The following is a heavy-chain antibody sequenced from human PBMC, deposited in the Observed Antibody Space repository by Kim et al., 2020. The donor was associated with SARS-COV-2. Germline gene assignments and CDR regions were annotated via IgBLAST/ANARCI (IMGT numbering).Heavy chain of an antibody. V-gene: IGHV4-4*02. Sequence: SETLSLTCAVSGGSISSSNWWNWVRQPPGKGLEWIGEIYHSGSTNYNPSLKSRVTISVDKSKNQFSLKLSSVTAADTAVYYCARLPPVVVTTPGFDPWGQGTLVTVSS. CDR1: GGSISSSNW. CDR2: IYHSGST. D-gene: IGHD2-21*02. CDR3: ARLPPVVVTTPGFDP. J-gene: IGHJ5*02.